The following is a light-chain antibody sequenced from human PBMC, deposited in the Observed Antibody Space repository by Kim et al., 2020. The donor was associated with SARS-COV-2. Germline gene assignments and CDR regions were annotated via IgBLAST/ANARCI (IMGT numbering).Light chain of an antibody. V-gene: IGKV1-39*01. CDR3: QQNFRTLPLT. Sequence: QMTQSPSSLSASVGDRVIISCRSSQSIYKALKWYQQKPGKAPKLLIFDASTLQSGVPSRFSGSGSGTDFSLIITSLQAEDFATYYCQQNFRTLPLTFGGGTKVDIK. CDR1: QSIYKA. CDR2: DAS. J-gene: IGKJ4*01.